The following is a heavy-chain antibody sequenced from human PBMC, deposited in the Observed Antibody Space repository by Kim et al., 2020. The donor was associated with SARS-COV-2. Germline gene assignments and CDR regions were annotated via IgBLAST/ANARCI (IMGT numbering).Heavy chain of an antibody. V-gene: IGHV4-34*01. CDR3: ASQNSGVGDNYFDY. CDR2: INHSGST. D-gene: IGHD1-26*01. Sequence: SETLSLTCAVYGGSFSGYYWSWIRQPPGKGLEWIGEINHSGSTNYNPSLKSRVTISVDTSKNQFSLRLSSVTAADTAVYYCASQNSGVGDNYFDYWGQGTLVTVSS. J-gene: IGHJ4*02. CDR1: GGSFSGYY.